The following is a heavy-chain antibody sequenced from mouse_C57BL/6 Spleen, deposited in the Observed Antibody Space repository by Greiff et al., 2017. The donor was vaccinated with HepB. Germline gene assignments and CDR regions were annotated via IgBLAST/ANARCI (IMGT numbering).Heavy chain of an antibody. CDR1: GYSFTGYY. D-gene: IGHD1-1*01. Sequence: VQLKQSGPELVKPGASVKISCKASGYSFTGYYMNWVKQSPEKSLEWIGEINPSTGGTTYNQKFKAKATLTVDKSSSTAYMQLKSLTSEDSAVYYCARSPPYYGSSLYYFDYWGQGTTLTVSS. CDR2: INPSTGGT. V-gene: IGHV1-42*01. CDR3: ARSPPYYGSSLYYFDY. J-gene: IGHJ2*01.